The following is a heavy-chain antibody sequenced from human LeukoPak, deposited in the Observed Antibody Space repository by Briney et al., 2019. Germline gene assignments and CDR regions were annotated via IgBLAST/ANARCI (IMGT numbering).Heavy chain of an antibody. D-gene: IGHD3-22*01. V-gene: IGHV1-8*01. CDR2: MNPNSGNT. CDR1: GYTFTSYD. Sequence: GASVKVSCKASGYTFTSYDINWVRQATGQGLEWMGWMNPNSGNTGYAQKFRGRVTMTRNTSISTAYMELSSLRSEDTAVYYCARGRGIVVVLDYGGQGTLVTVSS. CDR3: ARGRGIVVVLDY. J-gene: IGHJ4*02.